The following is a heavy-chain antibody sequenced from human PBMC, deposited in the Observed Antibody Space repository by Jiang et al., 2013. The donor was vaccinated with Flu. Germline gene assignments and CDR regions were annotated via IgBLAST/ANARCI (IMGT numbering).Heavy chain of an antibody. CDR3: ARGYCSGGSCGAFDI. J-gene: IGHJ3*02. CDR1: GGSISSYY. Sequence: GSGLVKPSETLSLTCTVSGGSISSYYWSWIRQPPGKGLEWIGYIYYSGSTNYNPSLKSRVTISVDTSKSQFSLKLSSVTAADTAVYYCARGYCSGGSCGAFDIWGQGTMVTVSS. V-gene: IGHV4-59*01. D-gene: IGHD2-15*01. CDR2: IYYSGST.